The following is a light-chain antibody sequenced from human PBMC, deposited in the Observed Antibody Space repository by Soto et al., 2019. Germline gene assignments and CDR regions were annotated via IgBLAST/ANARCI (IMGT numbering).Light chain of an antibody. CDR2: GAS. J-gene: IGKJ2*01. CDR3: QQNKNWAKT. CDR1: QSVSSN. Sequence: EIVMTQSPATLSVSPGERATLSCRASQSVSSNLAWYQQKPGQAPRLLIYGASTKATGIPARFSGSGSATAFTITNISLQHEDFAVYYCQQNKNWAKTFGQGTRLEIK. V-gene: IGKV3-15*01.